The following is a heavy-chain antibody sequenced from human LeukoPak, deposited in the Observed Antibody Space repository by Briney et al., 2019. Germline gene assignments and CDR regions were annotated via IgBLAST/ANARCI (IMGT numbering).Heavy chain of an antibody. D-gene: IGHD6-13*01. V-gene: IGHV4-34*01. Sequence: PLETLSLTCAVYGGSFSGYYWSWICHPPGRGLEWIGEINHSGSTNYTPSLKSRVTISVDTSNNQYSLKLSSVTAADTAVYYCARSYRQQLAMDYWGQGTLVTVSS. CDR1: GGSFSGYY. CDR3: ARSYRQQLAMDY. CDR2: INHSGST. J-gene: IGHJ4*02.